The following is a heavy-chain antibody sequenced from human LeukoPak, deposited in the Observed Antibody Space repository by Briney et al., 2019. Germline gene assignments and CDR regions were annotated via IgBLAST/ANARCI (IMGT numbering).Heavy chain of an antibody. D-gene: IGHD1-26*01. Sequence: GASVKVSCKASGYTFTSYGISWVRQAPGQGLEWMGWISAYNGNTNYAQKLQGRVTKTTDTSTSTAYMELRSLRSDDTAVYYCARASPPYSGSFREGFDYWGQGTLVTVSS. J-gene: IGHJ4*02. CDR2: ISAYNGNT. CDR3: ARASPPYSGSFREGFDY. V-gene: IGHV1-18*01. CDR1: GYTFTSYG.